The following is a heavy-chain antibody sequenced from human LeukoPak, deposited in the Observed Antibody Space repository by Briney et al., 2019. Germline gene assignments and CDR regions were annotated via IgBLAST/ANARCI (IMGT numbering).Heavy chain of an antibody. CDR3: GGSGRGGLKSGVDH. Sequence: KASETLSLTCAVYGGSFSGYYWSWIRQPPGKGLEWIGEINHSGSTNYNPSLKSRVTISVDTSKNQFSLKLSSVTAADTAVYYCGGSGRGGLKSGVDHWGQGALVTVSS. V-gene: IGHV4-34*01. CDR2: INHSGST. J-gene: IGHJ4*02. D-gene: IGHD6-25*01. CDR1: GGSFSGYY.